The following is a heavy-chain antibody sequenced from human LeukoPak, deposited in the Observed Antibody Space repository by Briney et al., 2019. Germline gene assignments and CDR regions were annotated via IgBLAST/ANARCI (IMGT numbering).Heavy chain of an antibody. D-gene: IGHD1-14*01. V-gene: IGHV4-4*09. CDR2: IYSVGSP. J-gene: IGHJ3*01. Sequence: PSETLSLTCTVSGASISDYYWGWIRQPPGKGLEWIEHIYSVGSPTCSPSLMSRVSISVDTSKNQFSLELSSVTAADTAVYYCARRFRTGGNLHHDAYDVWGQGTVVTVSS. CDR1: GASISDYY. CDR3: ARRFRTGGNLHHDAYDV.